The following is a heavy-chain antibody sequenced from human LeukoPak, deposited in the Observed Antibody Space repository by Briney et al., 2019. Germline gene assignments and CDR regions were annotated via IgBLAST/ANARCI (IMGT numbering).Heavy chain of an antibody. CDR3: AKQPPYYYDSTRDAFDI. CDR2: ISSSGSTI. CDR1: GFTFSSYE. Sequence: PGGSLRLSCAASGFTFSSYEMNWVRQAPGKGLEWVSYISSSGSTIYYADSVKGRFTISRDNAKNSLYLQMNSLRAEDTAVYYCAKQPPYYYDSTRDAFDIWGQGTMVTVSS. V-gene: IGHV3-48*03. D-gene: IGHD3-22*01. J-gene: IGHJ3*02.